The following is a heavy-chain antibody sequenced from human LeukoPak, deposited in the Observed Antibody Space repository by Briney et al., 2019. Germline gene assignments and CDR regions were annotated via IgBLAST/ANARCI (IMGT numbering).Heavy chain of an antibody. CDR3: ARLAGYSSSWYPESYYYYYMDV. Sequence: SETLSLTCAVYGGSFSGYYWSWIRQPPGKGLEWIGEINHSGSTNYNPSLKSRVTISVDTSKNQFSLKLSSVTAADTAVYYCARLAGYSSSWYPESYYYYYMDVWGKGTTVTISS. CDR1: GGSFSGYY. CDR2: INHSGST. D-gene: IGHD6-13*01. V-gene: IGHV4-34*01. J-gene: IGHJ6*03.